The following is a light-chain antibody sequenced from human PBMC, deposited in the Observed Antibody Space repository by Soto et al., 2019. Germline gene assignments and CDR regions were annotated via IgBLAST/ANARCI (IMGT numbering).Light chain of an antibody. V-gene: IGKV3-20*01. CDR3: QQYSNSPNT. J-gene: IGKJ2*01. Sequence: EIVLTQSPGTLSLSPGDRATLSCRTSQSVSSSYLAWYQQKPGQAPRLLIYGTSSRATGIPDRFSGSGSGTDFTLTINRLEPEEFAVYYCQQYSNSPNTFGQGTNVEIE. CDR2: GTS. CDR1: QSVSSSY.